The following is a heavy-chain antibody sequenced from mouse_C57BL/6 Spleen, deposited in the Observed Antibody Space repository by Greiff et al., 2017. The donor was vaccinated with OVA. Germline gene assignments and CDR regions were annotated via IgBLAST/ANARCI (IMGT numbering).Heavy chain of an antibody. D-gene: IGHD1-2*01. V-gene: IGHV1-54*01. CDR1: GYAFTNYL. J-gene: IGHJ1*03. CDR3: ARSSFGYFDV. Sequence: QVQLQQSGAELVRPGTSVKVSCKASGYAFTNYLIEWVKQRPGQGLAWIGVINPGSGGTNYNEKFKGKATLTAEKSSSTAYMQIRSLTSEDSAVFFCARSSFGYFDVWGTGTTVTVSS. CDR2: INPGSGGT.